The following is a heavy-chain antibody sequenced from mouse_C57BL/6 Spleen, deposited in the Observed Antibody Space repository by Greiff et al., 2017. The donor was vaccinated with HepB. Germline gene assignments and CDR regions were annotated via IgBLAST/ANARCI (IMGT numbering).Heavy chain of an antibody. D-gene: IGHD3-2*02. CDR1: GFTFSSYA. Sequence: EVMLVESGGGLVKPGGSLKLSCAASGFTFSSYAMSWVRQTPEKRLEWVATISDGGSYTYYPDNVKGRFTISRDNAKNNLYLQMSHLKSEDTAMYYCARDGGGSSGYGAFDYWRQDTTLTVSS. CDR2: ISDGGSYT. J-gene: IGHJ2*01. CDR3: ARDGGGSSGYGAFDY. V-gene: IGHV5-4*01.